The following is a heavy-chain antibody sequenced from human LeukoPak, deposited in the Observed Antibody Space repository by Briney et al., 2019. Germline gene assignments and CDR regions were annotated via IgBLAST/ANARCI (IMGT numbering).Heavy chain of an antibody. Sequence: SETLSLTCTVFGGSISTYYWSWIRQPPGKGLEWIGYIYYSGSTNYNPSLKSRVTISVDTSKNQFSLKLSSVTAADTAVYYCARGYYTAFDIWGQGTMVTVSS. D-gene: IGHD1-26*01. CDR2: IYYSGST. V-gene: IGHV4-59*01. CDR3: ARGYYTAFDI. J-gene: IGHJ3*02. CDR1: GGSISTYY.